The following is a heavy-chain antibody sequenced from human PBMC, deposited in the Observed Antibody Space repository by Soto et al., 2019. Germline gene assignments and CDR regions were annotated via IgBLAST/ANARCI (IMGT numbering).Heavy chain of an antibody. D-gene: IGHD2-2*01. CDR1: GFTFSSFA. Sequence: GGSLRLSCAASGFTFSSFAMSWVRQAPEKGLEWVTGISGSGGSTYYADSVKGRFTISRDNSKNTQYLQMNSLRAEDTAVCYCVRDDEYEDNGFDHWGQGSLVTVLL. V-gene: IGHV3-23*01. J-gene: IGHJ5*02. CDR3: VRDDEYEDNGFDH. CDR2: ISGSGGST.